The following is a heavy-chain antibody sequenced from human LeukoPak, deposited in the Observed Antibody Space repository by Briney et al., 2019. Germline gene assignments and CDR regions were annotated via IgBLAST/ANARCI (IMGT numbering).Heavy chain of an antibody. V-gene: IGHV1-8*01. J-gene: IGHJ6*02. CDR1: GYTFTSYD. CDR3: ARGGWFGDYYYYGMDV. CDR2: MNPNSGNT. Sequence: ASVKVSFKASGYTFTSYDSNWVRQATGQGLEGMGWMNPNSGNTGYAQKFQGRVTMTRNTSISTAYMELSSLRSEDTAVYYCARGGWFGDYYYYGMDVWGQGTTVTVSS. D-gene: IGHD3-10*01.